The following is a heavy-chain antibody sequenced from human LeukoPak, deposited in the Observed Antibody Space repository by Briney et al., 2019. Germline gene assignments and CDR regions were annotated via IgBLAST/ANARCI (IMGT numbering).Heavy chain of an antibody. J-gene: IGHJ5*02. CDR1: GFTFSSYS. D-gene: IGHD6-13*01. Sequence: GGSLRLSCAASGFTFSSYSMNWVRQAPGKGLEWVSYISSSSSTIYYADSVKGRLTISRDNAKNSLYLQMSSLRAEDTAVYYCASPPSIAAAGTRSWFDPWGQGTLVTVSS. V-gene: IGHV3-48*01. CDR2: ISSSSSTI. CDR3: ASPPSIAAAGTRSWFDP.